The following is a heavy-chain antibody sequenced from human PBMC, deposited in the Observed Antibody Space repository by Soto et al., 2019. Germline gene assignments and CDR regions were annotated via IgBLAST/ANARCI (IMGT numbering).Heavy chain of an antibody. J-gene: IGHJ6*02. CDR2: ISSSGSTI. CDR3: ARDKFQLDYYYYGMDV. D-gene: IGHD6-6*01. CDR1: GFTFSSYE. V-gene: IGHV3-48*03. Sequence: GGSLRLSCAASGFTFSSYEMNWVRQAPGKGPEWVSYISSSGSTIYYADSVKGRFTISRDNAKNSLYLQMNSLRAEDTAVYYCARDKFQLDYYYYGMDVWGQGTTVTVSS.